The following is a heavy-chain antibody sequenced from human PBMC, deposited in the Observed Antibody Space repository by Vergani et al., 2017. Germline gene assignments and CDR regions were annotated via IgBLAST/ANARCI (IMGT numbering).Heavy chain of an antibody. CDR2: TWYEGNNN. CDR3: AKQYFVSGNYLFDY. V-gene: IGHV3-33*06. CDR1: SFKLGDYS. D-gene: IGHD3-10*01. Sequence: QVQLVESGGGVVQPGRSLRLSCTPSSFKLGDYSMHWVRQAPGRGLEWVSMTWYEGNNNYYADSVKGRFTISKDISKNMLFLQMNNLRTEDTAIYYCAKQYFVSGNYLFDYWGQGTLVTVSS. J-gene: IGHJ4*02.